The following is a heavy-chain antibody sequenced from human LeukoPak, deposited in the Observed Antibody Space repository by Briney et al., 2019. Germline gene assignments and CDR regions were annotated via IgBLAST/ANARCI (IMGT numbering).Heavy chain of an antibody. Sequence: GGSLRLSCAASGFTFRAYWMTWVRQAPGKGLEWVANIKQDGSEKYYVDSVKGRFTISRDNAKNSLYLQMSSLRAEDTAVYYCARARDIWVISYFDYWGQGTLVTVSS. D-gene: IGHD3-22*01. J-gene: IGHJ4*02. CDR1: GFTFRAYW. V-gene: IGHV3-7*01. CDR3: ARARDIWVISYFDY. CDR2: IKQDGSEK.